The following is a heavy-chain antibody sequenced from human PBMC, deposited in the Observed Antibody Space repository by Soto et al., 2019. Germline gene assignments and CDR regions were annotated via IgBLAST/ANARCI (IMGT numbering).Heavy chain of an antibody. CDR1: GFTFSSYA. V-gene: IGHV3-23*01. CDR3: AKESRVRIAARGGMDV. Sequence: VGSLRLSCAASGFTFSSYAMSWVRQAPGKGLEWVSAISGSGGSTYYADSVKGRFTISRDNSKNTLYLQMNSLRAEDTAVYYCAKESRVRIAARGGMDVWGQGTTVTVSS. D-gene: IGHD6-6*01. J-gene: IGHJ6*02. CDR2: ISGSGGST.